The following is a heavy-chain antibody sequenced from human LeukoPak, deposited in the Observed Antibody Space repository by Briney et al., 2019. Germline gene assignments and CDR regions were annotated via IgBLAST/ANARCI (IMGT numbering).Heavy chain of an antibody. J-gene: IGHJ4*02. D-gene: IGHD3-22*01. CDR1: GFTFSSYA. CDR3: ARVKGAYDSSGYYFSFDY. Sequence: GGSPRLSCAASGFTFSSYAMHWVRQAPGKGLEWVAVISYDGSNKYYADSVKGRFTISRDNSKNTLYLQMNSLRAEDTAVYYCARVKGAYDSSGYYFSFDYWGQGTLVTVSS. CDR2: ISYDGSNK. V-gene: IGHV3-30-3*01.